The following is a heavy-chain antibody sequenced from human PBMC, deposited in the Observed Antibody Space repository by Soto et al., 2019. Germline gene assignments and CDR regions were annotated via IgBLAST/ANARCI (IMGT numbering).Heavy chain of an antibody. CDR2: LSYDANYK. CDR3: ATARDSSGYYYRY. J-gene: IGHJ4*02. D-gene: IGHD3-22*01. Sequence: QVQLVEPGGDVVQPGRSLRLSCLVSGLTFSSHGMHWVRQAPGKGLEWVAVLSYDANYKYYADSVKGRFTISRDNSKNTLYLQMNSLRAEDTAVYYCATARDSSGYYYRYWGQGTLVTVSS. CDR1: GLTFSSHG. V-gene: IGHV3-30*03.